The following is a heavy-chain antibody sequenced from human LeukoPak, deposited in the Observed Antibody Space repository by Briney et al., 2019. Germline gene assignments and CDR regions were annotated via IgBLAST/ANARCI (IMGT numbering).Heavy chain of an antibody. Sequence: CLSLSSAASGFTLPNARKSCVRQAPGKGREWVWRMVSKTDGGTTDYAAPVKGRFTISRDDSKNTLCLQMNSLKTEDTAVYYCTTDVIVVVVAATSAVNYWGQGTLVTVSS. CDR2: MVSKTDGGTT. D-gene: IGHD2-15*01. CDR1: GFTLPNAR. J-gene: IGHJ4*02. V-gene: IGHV3-15*04. CDR3: TTDVIVVVVAATSAVNY.